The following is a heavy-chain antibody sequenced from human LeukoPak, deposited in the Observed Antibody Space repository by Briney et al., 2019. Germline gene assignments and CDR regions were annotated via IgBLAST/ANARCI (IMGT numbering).Heavy chain of an antibody. Sequence: SETLSLTCAVYGGSFSGYYWSWIRQPPGKGLEWIGEINHSGSTNYNPSLKSRVTISVDTSKNQFSLKLSSVTAADTAVYYCAXXXVLLWFGELPQLDHWGQGTLVTVSS. D-gene: IGHD3-10*01. J-gene: IGHJ4*02. V-gene: IGHV4-34*01. CDR3: AXXXVLLWFGELPQLDH. CDR2: INHSGST. CDR1: GGSFSGYY.